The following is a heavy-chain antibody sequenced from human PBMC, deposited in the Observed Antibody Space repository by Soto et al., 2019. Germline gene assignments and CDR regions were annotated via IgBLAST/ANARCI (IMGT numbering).Heavy chain of an antibody. CDR3: ARAQITFWGVIVTFDY. D-gene: IGHD3-16*02. J-gene: IGHJ4*02. CDR2: IYYSGRT. V-gene: IGHV4-31*03. CDR1: GGSISSGGYY. Sequence: QVQLQESGPGLVKPSQTLSLHCTVPGGSISSGGYYWSWIRQHPGKGLEWIGYIYYSGRTYYNPSLKSRVTISLDTSKNQCCRKLSSVTAADTAVYYCARAQITFWGVIVTFDYWGQGTLVTVSS.